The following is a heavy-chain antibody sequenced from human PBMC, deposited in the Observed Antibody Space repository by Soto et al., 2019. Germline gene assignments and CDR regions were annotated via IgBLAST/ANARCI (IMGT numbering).Heavy chain of an antibody. CDR3: ASYVGGWIDY. D-gene: IGHD6-19*01. V-gene: IGHV1-69*02. CDR1: GGTFSSYT. Sequence: QVQLVQSGAEVKKPGSSVKVSCKASGGTFSSYTISWVRQAPGQGLEWMGRIIPILGIANYAQKFQGRVTITADKSTSTAYMELSSLRSEDTAVYYYASYVGGWIDYWGQGTLVTVSS. CDR2: IIPILGIA. J-gene: IGHJ4*02.